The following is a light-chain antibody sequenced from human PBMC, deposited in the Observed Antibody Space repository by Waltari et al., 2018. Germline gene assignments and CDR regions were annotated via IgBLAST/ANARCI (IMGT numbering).Light chain of an antibody. J-gene: IGKJ4*01. CDR3: QQYNNWPLT. CDR2: GAS. V-gene: IGKV3-15*01. Sequence: EIVMTQSPDPLSVSPGERATLSCRASQSVSRNLAWYQQKPAQAPRLLIYGASTRATGFPARFSGSGSATEFTLTISSLQSEDFAVYYCQQYNNWPLTFGGGTKVEIK. CDR1: QSVSRN.